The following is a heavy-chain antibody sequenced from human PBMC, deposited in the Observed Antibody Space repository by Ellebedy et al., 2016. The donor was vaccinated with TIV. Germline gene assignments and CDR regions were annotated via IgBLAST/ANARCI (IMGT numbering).Heavy chain of an antibody. CDR1: GGSISSGGYY. CDR3: ARWRWLQLSMLGWFDP. D-gene: IGHD5-24*01. Sequence: MPSETLSLTCTVSGGSISSGGYYWSWIRQHPGKGLEWIGYIYYSGSTYYNPSLKSRVTISVDTSKNQFSLKLSSVTAADTAVYYCARWRWLQLSMLGWFDPWGQGTLVTVSS. CDR2: IYYSGST. V-gene: IGHV4-31*03. J-gene: IGHJ5*02.